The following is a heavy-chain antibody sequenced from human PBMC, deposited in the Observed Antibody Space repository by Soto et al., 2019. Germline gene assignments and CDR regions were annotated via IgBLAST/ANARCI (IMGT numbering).Heavy chain of an antibody. CDR3: SRVPGTAIAARCAFDI. Sequence: SGTLALTCAFYGVSFRGAHWSWIGQPPGKGLEWIGELNHSGSTNYNPSLKSRVTISVDTSKNQFSLKLSSVTAADTAVYYCSRVPGTAIAARCAFDIWCQCPMVT. CDR1: GVSFRGAH. V-gene: IGHV4-34*01. J-gene: IGHJ3*02. D-gene: IGHD6-6*01. CDR2: LNHSGST.